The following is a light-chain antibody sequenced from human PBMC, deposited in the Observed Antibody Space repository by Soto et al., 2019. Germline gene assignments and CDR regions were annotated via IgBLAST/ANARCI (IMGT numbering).Light chain of an antibody. CDR1: QSVNIR. J-gene: IGKJ5*01. Sequence: VLTQSPGTLSLSPGERATLSCRVSQSVNIRLAWYQHKPGGAPRLLISDASVRAAGIPDRFSGSGSGTDFTLTISRLEPEDFALYYCQQYVVGSLLTFGRGTRLEI. CDR3: QQYVVGSLLT. CDR2: DAS. V-gene: IGKV3-20*01.